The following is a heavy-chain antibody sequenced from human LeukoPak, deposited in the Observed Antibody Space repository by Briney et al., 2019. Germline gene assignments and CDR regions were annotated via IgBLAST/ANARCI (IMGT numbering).Heavy chain of an antibody. CDR1: GGSFSGCY. CDR3: ARHVVTAIHTHLYYFDY. J-gene: IGHJ4*02. Sequence: SSETLSLTCAVYGGSFSGCYWSWIRQPPGKGLEWIGEINHSGSTNYNPSLKSRVTISVDTSKNQFSLKLSSVTAADTAVYYCARHVVTAIHTHLYYFDYWGQGTLVTVSS. V-gene: IGHV4-34*01. D-gene: IGHD2-21*02. CDR2: INHSGST.